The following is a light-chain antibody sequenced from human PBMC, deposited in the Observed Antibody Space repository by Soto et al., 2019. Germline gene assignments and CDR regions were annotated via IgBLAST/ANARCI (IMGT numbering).Light chain of an antibody. J-gene: IGKJ5*01. CDR1: QSISSY. Sequence: DIQMTQSPSSRSASVGDRVAITCRASQSISSYLNWYQQKPGKAPKLLIYAASSLQSGVPSRFSGSGSGTDFTLTISSLQPEDFATYYCQQSYSTLSITFGQGTRLEIK. CDR3: QQSYSTLSIT. CDR2: AAS. V-gene: IGKV1-39*01.